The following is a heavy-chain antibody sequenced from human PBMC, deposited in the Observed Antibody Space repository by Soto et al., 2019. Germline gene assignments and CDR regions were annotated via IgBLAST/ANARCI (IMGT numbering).Heavy chain of an antibody. Sequence: GGSLRLSCAASGFTFSSYAMSWVRQAPGKGLEWVSAISGSGGSTYYADSVKGRFTISRDNSKNTLYLQMNSLRAEDTAVYYCAKVPHGGDMPLYYYYGMDVWGQGTTVTVSS. V-gene: IGHV3-23*01. CDR1: GFTFSSYA. CDR2: ISGSGGST. CDR3: AKVPHGGDMPLYYYYGMDV. J-gene: IGHJ6*02. D-gene: IGHD3-16*01.